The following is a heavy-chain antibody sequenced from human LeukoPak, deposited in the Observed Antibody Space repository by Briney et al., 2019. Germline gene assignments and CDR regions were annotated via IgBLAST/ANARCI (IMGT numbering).Heavy chain of an antibody. J-gene: IGHJ6*04. Sequence: GSLRLSCAASGFTVSSNYMSWVRQAPGKGLEWVSVIYSGGSTYYADSVKGRFTISRDNSKNTLYLQMNSLRAEDTAVYYGARAAGCSGGSCYYYYGMDVWGKGTTVTVSS. V-gene: IGHV3-53*01. CDR3: ARAAGCSGGSCYYYYGMDV. CDR2: IYSGGST. D-gene: IGHD2-15*01. CDR1: GFTVSSNY.